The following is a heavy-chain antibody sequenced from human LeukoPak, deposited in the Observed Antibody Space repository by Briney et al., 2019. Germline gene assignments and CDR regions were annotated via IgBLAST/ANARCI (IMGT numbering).Heavy chain of an antibody. J-gene: IGHJ6*03. CDR2: INHSGST. CDR3: ARGGDFYYDILTGFKTGYYMDV. D-gene: IGHD3-9*01. CDR1: GGSFSGYY. V-gene: IGHV4-34*01. Sequence: SETLSLTCAVYGGSFSGYYWSWIRQPPGKGLEWIGEINHSGSTNYNPSLKSRVTISVDTSKNQFSLKLSSVTAADTAVYYCARGGDFYYDILTGFKTGYYMDVWGKGTTVTISS.